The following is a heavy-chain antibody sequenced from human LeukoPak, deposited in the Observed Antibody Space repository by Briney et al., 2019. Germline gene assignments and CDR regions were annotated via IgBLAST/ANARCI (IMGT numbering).Heavy chain of an antibody. V-gene: IGHV4-61*09. CDR1: GGSVNTGGYS. J-gene: IGHJ4*02. CDR3: ARQPSRWEGRYYFDY. CDR2: IYTNGST. D-gene: IGHD1-26*01. Sequence: PSQTLSLTCSVSGGSVNTGGYSWTWIRQPAGKGLEWVGHIYTNGSTNYNPSLKSRVTISVDRSKNQFSLKLSSVTAADTAVYYCARQPSRWEGRYYFDYWGQGTLVTVSS.